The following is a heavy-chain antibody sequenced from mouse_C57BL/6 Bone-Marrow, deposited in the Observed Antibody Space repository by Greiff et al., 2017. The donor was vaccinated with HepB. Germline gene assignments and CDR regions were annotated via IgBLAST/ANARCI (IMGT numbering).Heavy chain of an antibody. V-gene: IGHV1-55*01. CDR2: IYPGSGST. D-gene: IGHD1-1*01. J-gene: IGHJ2*01. CDR3: AGNTTVVSNWDGDY. CDR1: GYTFTSYW. Sequence: QVQLQQPGAELVKPGASVKMSCKASGYTFTSYWITWVKQRPGQGLEWIGDIYPGSGSTNYNEKFKSKATLTVDTSSSTAYMQLSSLTSEDSAVYYCAGNTTVVSNWDGDYWGQGTTLTVSS.